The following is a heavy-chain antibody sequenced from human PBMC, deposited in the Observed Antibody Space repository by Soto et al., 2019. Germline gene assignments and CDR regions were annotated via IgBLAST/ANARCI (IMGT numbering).Heavy chain of an antibody. V-gene: IGHV5-51*01. CDR1: GYSFTSYW. CDR3: ARLPLGPWYSYGYSWPPYYFDY. Sequence: GESLKISCKGSGYSFTSYWIGWVRQMPGKGLEWMGMIYPGDSDTRYSPSFQGQVTISADKSISTAYLQWSSLKASDTAMYYCARLPLGPWYSYGYSWPPYYFDYWGQGTLVTVSS. CDR2: IYPGDSDT. D-gene: IGHD5-18*01. J-gene: IGHJ4*02.